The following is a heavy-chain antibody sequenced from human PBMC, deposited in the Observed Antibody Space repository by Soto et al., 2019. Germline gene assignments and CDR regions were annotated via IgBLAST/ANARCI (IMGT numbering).Heavy chain of an antibody. D-gene: IGHD5-12*01. V-gene: IGHV1-3*01. Sequence: QVQSLQSGAEVKKPGASVKVSCQASGYNFTKSAIHWVRQAPGQRLEWMGWISGATGNTKYSQKFQGRVTISRDTSASKAYLELSRLTPEDTSVIYWARARVEKSGYPANGMDVWGQGTTVTVSS. CDR3: ARARVEKSGYPANGMDV. J-gene: IGHJ6*02. CDR1: GYNFTKSA. CDR2: ISGATGNT.